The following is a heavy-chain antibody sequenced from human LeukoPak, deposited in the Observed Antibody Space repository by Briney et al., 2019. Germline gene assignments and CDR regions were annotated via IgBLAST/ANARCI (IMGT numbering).Heavy chain of an antibody. CDR2: MNPKRGNT. D-gene: IGHD6-13*01. Sequence: KASGYTLSTYYMHWVRQAPGQGLDWMGWMNPKRGNTGYAPTFQGRVTITRDTSIDTAFMELSSLRPDDTAVYYCARGGSSSSYYNNYGMDVWGQGTTITVSS. J-gene: IGHJ6*02. CDR1: GYTLSTYY. V-gene: IGHV1-8*02. CDR3: ARGGSSSSYYNNYGMDV.